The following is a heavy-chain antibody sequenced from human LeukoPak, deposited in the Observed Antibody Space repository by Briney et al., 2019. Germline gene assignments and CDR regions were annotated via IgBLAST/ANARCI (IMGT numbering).Heavy chain of an antibody. Sequence: SETLSLTCAVYGGSFSSYYWSWIRQPPGKGLEWIGYIYYSGSTNYNPSLKSRATIPVDTSKNQFSLKLSSVTAADTAVYYCARVQEYCSSTSCSGPWFDPWGQGTLVTVSS. V-gene: IGHV4-59*01. D-gene: IGHD2-2*01. CDR1: GGSFSSYY. J-gene: IGHJ5*02. CDR2: IYYSGST. CDR3: ARVQEYCSSTSCSGPWFDP.